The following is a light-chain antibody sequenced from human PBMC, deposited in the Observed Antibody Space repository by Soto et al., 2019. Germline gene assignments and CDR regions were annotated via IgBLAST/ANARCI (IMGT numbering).Light chain of an antibody. V-gene: IGLV2-8*01. CDR3: SSYAGGNNLV. CDR2: EIS. CDR1: SNDVGGHNY. J-gene: IGLJ2*01. Sequence: QSALTQPPSASGSPGQSVTISCTGTSNDVGGHNYVSWYQQRPGKAPTLLIYEISKRPSGVPDRFSGSKSGSTASLTVSGLQAADEAQYYCSSYAGGNNLVFGGGTQLTVL.